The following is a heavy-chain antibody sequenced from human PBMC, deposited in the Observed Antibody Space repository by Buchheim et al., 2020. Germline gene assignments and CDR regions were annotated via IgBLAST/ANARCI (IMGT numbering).Heavy chain of an antibody. J-gene: IGHJ4*02. CDR3: ARGGYSTDGSSDY. D-gene: IGHD5-24*01. CDR2: INSAGGT. Sequence: EVHLVESGGGLVQPGGSLRLSCAASGFTVSGYWMHWVRHVPGQGLVWVSRINSAGGTNYADSVKGRFTISRDNATNMVYLPMNSLRAEDTAIYYCARGGYSTDGSSDYWGQGTL. V-gene: IGHV3-74*01. CDR1: GFTVSGYW.